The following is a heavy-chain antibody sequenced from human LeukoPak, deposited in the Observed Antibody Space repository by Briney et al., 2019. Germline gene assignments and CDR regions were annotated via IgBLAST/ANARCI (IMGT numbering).Heavy chain of an antibody. J-gene: IGHJ4*02. V-gene: IGHV4-4*09. CDR3: VVSPNQDFFDY. Sequence: SETLSLTCTVSGISINSHYLNWIRQPPGKGLEWIGHIYGSGRTNYNPSLKSRVTMSVDTSKRQFSLNLKSLTAADTAVYYRVVSPNQDFFDYWGQGPLVTVSS. CDR2: IYGSGRT. CDR1: GISINSHY.